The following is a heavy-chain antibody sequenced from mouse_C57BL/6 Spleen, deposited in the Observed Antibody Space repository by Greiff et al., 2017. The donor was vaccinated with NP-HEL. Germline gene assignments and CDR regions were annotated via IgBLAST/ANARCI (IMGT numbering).Heavy chain of an antibody. V-gene: IGHV14-4*01. CDR1: GFNIKDDY. J-gene: IGHJ1*03. D-gene: IGHD2-3*01. CDR3: TTDGYYRYIDV. CDR2: IDPENGDT. Sequence: EVKLMESGAELVRPGASVKLSCTASGFNIKDDYMHWVKQRPEQGLEWIGWIDPENGDTEYASKFQGKATITADTSSNTAYLQLSSLTSEDTAVYYCTTDGYYRYIDVWGTGTTVTVSS.